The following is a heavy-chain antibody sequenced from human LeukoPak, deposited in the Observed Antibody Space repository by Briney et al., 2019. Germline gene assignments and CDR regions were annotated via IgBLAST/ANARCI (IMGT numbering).Heavy chain of an antibody. J-gene: IGHJ6*03. CDR1: GFTFSSYG. Sequence: GRSLRLSCAASGFTFSSYGMHWVRQAPGKGLEWVAVISYDGSNNYYADSVKGRFTISRDNAKNSLYLQMNSLRAEDTAVYYCARDRDYYYYMDVWGKGTTVTVSS. CDR3: ARDRDYYYYMDV. D-gene: IGHD3-10*01. CDR2: ISYDGSNN. V-gene: IGHV3-30*03.